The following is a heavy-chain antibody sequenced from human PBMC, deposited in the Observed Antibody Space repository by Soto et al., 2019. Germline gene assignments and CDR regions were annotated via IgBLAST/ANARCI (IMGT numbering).Heavy chain of an antibody. CDR3: GRGSSRFGY. J-gene: IGHJ4*02. CDR2: IYNSGNT. Sequence: QLHLQESGPGLVKPSETLSLTCTVSGGSINSSGYYWGWIRQPPGKGLEWIGSIYNSGNTYYKPSLKSRVTISVDTSKNQFSLNLSSVIAADTAVYYCGRGSSRFGYWGQGTLVTVSS. CDR1: GGSINSSGYY. D-gene: IGHD1-26*01. V-gene: IGHV4-39*01.